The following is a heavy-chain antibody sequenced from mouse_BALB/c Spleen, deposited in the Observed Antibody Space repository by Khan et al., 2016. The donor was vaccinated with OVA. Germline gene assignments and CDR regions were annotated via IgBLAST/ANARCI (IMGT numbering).Heavy chain of an antibody. D-gene: IGHD2-4*01. J-gene: IGHJ3*01. CDR1: GFSLTTYG. Sequence: QVRLQQSGPGLVQPSQSLSITCTVSGFSLTTYGVHWVRQSPGKGLEWLGVIWSGGTTDYSAAFISRLSITKDNSKSQVFFKMNSLQANDTAIYYCARNYYYDEGLAYWGQGTLVTVSA. CDR2: IWSGGTT. CDR3: ARNYYYDEGLAY. V-gene: IGHV2-2*02.